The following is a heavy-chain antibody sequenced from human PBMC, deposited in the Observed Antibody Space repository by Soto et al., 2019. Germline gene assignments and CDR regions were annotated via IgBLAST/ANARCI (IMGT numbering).Heavy chain of an antibody. CDR1: GFTFSDYY. Sequence: PGGSLRLSCAASGFTFSDYYMSWIRQAPGKGLEWVSYISSSGSTIYYADSVKGRFTISRDNAKNSLYLQMNSLRAEDTAVYYCARGGVHKPDYGDGGLNWFDPWGQGTLVTVSS. V-gene: IGHV3-11*01. CDR2: ISSSGSTI. D-gene: IGHD4-17*01. CDR3: ARGGVHKPDYGDGGLNWFDP. J-gene: IGHJ5*02.